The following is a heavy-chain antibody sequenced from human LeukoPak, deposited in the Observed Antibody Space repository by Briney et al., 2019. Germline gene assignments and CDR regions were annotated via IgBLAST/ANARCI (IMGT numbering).Heavy chain of an antibody. CDR1: GGSISSSSYY. D-gene: IGHD3-9*01. V-gene: IGHV4-39*01. J-gene: IGHJ6*02. CDR2: IYYSGST. Sequence: SETLSLTCTGSGGSISSSSYYWGWIRQPPGKGLEWIGSIYYSGSTYYNPSLKSRVTISVDTSKNQFSLKLSSVTAADTAVYYCARGSLVRYFDYYYYYGMDVWGQGTTVTVSS. CDR3: ARGSLVRYFDYYYYYGMDV.